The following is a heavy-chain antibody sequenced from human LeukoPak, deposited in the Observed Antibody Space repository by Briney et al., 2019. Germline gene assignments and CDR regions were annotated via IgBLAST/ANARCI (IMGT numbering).Heavy chain of an antibody. CDR3: ARVPLEGGYSGYDYYFDY. CDR2: ISWNSGSI. V-gene: IGHV3-9*01. CDR1: GFTFDDYA. D-gene: IGHD5-12*01. Sequence: GGSLRLSCAASGFTFDDYAMHWVRQAPGKGLEWVSGISWNSGSIGYADSVKGRFTISRDNAKNSLYLQMNSLRAEDTAVYYCARVPLEGGYSGYDYYFDYWGQGTLVTVSS. J-gene: IGHJ4*02.